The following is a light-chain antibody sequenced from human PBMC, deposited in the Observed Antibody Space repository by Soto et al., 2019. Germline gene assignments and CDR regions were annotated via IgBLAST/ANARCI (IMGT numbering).Light chain of an antibody. Sequence: DIQMTQSPSTLSASVGDRVTITCRASQSITNRLAWYQQKPGKAPKVLIYDASNLESGVPSRFSGSGAGTEFILTISSLQPDDFANFCCQHYGGMWAFGQGTKVEVK. J-gene: IGKJ1*01. CDR2: DAS. CDR1: QSITNR. CDR3: QHYGGMWA. V-gene: IGKV1-5*01.